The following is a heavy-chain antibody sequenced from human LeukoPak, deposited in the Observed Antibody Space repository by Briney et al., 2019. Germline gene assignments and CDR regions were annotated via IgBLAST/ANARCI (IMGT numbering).Heavy chain of an antibody. Sequence: KSSETLSLTCTASGGSISSYYWSWIRQPAGKGLEWIGRIYTSGSTNYNPSLKSRVTMSVDTSKNQFSLKLSSVTAADTAVYYCARVGGMRAVAVVDWGQGTLVTVSS. J-gene: IGHJ4*02. CDR1: GGSISSYY. D-gene: IGHD6-19*01. V-gene: IGHV4-4*07. CDR3: ARVGGMRAVAVVD. CDR2: IYTSGST.